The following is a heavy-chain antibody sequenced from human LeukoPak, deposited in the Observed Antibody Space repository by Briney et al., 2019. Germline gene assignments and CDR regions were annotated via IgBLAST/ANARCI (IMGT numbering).Heavy chain of an antibody. J-gene: IGHJ4*02. CDR3: AREITYQHSSAYDY. CDR1: GFTFRSYG. CDR2: ISRVGSVH. V-gene: IGHV3-48*03. Sequence: SGGPLRLSCAASGFTFRSYGMNGLRQAPGKGLEGVSYISRVGSVHHYPHSVKGRFTISRDNAKNSLYLEMNSLRAEDTALYFCAREITYQHSSAYDYWGQGTRVTVSS. D-gene: IGHD3-22*01.